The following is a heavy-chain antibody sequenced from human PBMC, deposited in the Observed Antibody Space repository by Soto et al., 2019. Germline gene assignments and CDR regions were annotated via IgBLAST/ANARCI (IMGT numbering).Heavy chain of an antibody. J-gene: IGHJ4*02. CDR3: VKDRRVAGPSDFDY. V-gene: IGHV3-30*18. Sequence: GGSLRLSCAASGFSFSSYGMHWVRQAPGKGLEWVAVISYDGSNKYYADSAKGRFTVSRDNSKNTLYQQMNSLRADDTAIYYCVKDRRVAGPSDFDYWGQGTLVTVSS. CDR2: ISYDGSNK. CDR1: GFSFSSYG. D-gene: IGHD6-19*01.